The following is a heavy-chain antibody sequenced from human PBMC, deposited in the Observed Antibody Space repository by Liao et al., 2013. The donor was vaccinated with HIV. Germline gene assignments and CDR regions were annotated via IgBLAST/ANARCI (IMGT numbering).Heavy chain of an antibody. D-gene: IGHD3-3*02. V-gene: IGHV4-4*07. CDR2: IHPTGNT. CDR3: ARGLTIFGVVRYYFDS. CDR1: GGSISSYY. Sequence: QVYLQESGPGLVKPSETLSLTCTVSGGSISSYYWSWLRQSAGKGLEWIGRIHPTGNTNYNPSLRRRVSISVDSSTNRFSLLMTSMTAADTAVYYCARGLTIFGVVRYYFDSWGQGTLVTVSS. J-gene: IGHJ4*02.